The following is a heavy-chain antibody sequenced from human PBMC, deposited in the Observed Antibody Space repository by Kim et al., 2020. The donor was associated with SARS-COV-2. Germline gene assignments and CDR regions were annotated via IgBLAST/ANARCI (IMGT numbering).Heavy chain of an antibody. J-gene: IGHJ4*02. CDR2: ISPDGSET. V-gene: IGHV3-30*18. CDR3: AKVYNLLAGVGTGHY. D-gene: IGHD6-19*01. CDR1: GFTFTNYG. Sequence: GGSLRLSCAASGFTFTNYGMHWVRQAPGKGLEWVAVISPDGSETYYAASVKGRFTVSRDNYEHTLYLQMNSLRPEDTAVYYCAKVYNLLAGVGTGHYWGQGTLVTVSS.